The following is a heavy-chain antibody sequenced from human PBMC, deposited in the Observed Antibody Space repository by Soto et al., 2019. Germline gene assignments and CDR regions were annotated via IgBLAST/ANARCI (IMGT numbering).Heavy chain of an antibody. J-gene: IGHJ3*02. V-gene: IGHV4-59*11. D-gene: IGHD2-21*01. CDR3: ARGNDWKSSTFDI. CDR2: VYYSGGT. CDR1: GGSLTDHY. Sequence: QVQLQESGPGLVKPSETLSLTCTVAGGSLTDHYWNWFRQSPGKGLHWIGYVYYSGGTNYNPSLKSRVTMSVDTSKNQFSLNLCSVTAADTAVYYCARGNDWKSSTFDIWGQGTMVSVSS.